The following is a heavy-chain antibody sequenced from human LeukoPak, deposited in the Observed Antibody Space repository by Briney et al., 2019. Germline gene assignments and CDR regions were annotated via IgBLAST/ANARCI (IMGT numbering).Heavy chain of an antibody. J-gene: IGHJ4*02. CDR1: GFTFSNYA. D-gene: IGHD2-15*01. CDR3: AKGEVVVAATDY. V-gene: IGHV3-23*01. Sequence: GGSLRLSCVASGFTFSNYAMSWVRQAPGQGLEWVSTISGSGGSTYYADSVRGRFTISRDNSKNTLYLQMNSLRAEDTAVYYCAKGEVVVAATDYWGQGTLVTVSS. CDR2: ISGSGGST.